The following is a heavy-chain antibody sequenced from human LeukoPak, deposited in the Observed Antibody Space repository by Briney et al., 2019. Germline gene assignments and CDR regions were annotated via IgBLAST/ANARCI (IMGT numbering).Heavy chain of an antibody. J-gene: IGHJ3*02. CDR3: ARDLYYFGSGTYYRSDAFDI. V-gene: IGHV3-30*03. Sequence: PGRSLRLSCAASGFTFSSYGMHWVRQAPGKGLEWVAVISYDGSNKYYADSVKGRFTISRDNSKNTLYLQMNSLRAEDTAVYYCARDLYYFGSGTYYRSDAFDIWGQGTMVTVSA. CDR2: ISYDGSNK. CDR1: GFTFSSYG. D-gene: IGHD3-10*01.